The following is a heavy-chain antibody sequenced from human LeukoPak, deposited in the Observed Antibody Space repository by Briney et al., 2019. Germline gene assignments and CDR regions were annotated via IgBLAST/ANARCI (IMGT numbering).Heavy chain of an antibody. D-gene: IGHD3-10*01. Sequence: NPSETLSLTCTVSGGSISSSNWWSWVRQPPGKGLEWIGEIYHSGSTNYNPSLKSRVTISVDKSKNQFSLKLNSVTAADTAVYYCARVHHYGGGFDSWGQGTLVTVSS. J-gene: IGHJ4*02. V-gene: IGHV4-4*02. CDR1: GGSISSSNW. CDR3: ARVHHYGGGFDS. CDR2: IYHSGST.